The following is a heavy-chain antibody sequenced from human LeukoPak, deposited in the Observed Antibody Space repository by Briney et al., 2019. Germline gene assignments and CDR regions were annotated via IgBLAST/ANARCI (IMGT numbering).Heavy chain of an antibody. CDR3: AKASARLTPFDY. CDR1: GYTFTSYY. CDR2: INPSGGST. Sequence: ASVKVSCKASGYTFTSYYMHWVRQAPGQGLEWMGIINPSGGSTSYAQKFQGRVTMTRDTSTSTVYMELSSLRSEDTAVYYCAKASARLTPFDYWGQGTLVTVSS. V-gene: IGHV1-46*01. J-gene: IGHJ4*02.